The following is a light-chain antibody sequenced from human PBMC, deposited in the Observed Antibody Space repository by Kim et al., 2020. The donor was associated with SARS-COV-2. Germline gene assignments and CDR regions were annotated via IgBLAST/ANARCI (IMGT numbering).Light chain of an antibody. CDR1: QSVSSSY. CDR2: GTS. CDR3: QQYGSSQT. Sequence: LSPGERATLSCRASQSVSSSYLAWYQQKPGQAPRLLIYGTSTRATGIPDRFSGSGSGTDFTLTISRLEPEDFAVYYCQQYGSSQTFGQGTKVDIK. J-gene: IGKJ1*01. V-gene: IGKV3-20*01.